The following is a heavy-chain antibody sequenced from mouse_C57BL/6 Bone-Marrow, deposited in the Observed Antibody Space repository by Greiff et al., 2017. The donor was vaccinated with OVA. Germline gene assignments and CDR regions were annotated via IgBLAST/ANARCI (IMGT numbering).Heavy chain of an antibody. CDR1: GYTFTTYP. CDR2: FHPYNDDT. Sequence: VQLKQSGAELVKPGASVKMSCKASGYTFTTYPIEWMKQNHGKSLEWIGNFHPYNDDTKYNEKFKGKATLTVEKSSSTVYLELSRLTSDDSAVYDCARPGDYDGDWFAYWGQGTLVTVSA. D-gene: IGHD2-4*01. J-gene: IGHJ3*01. V-gene: IGHV1-47*01. CDR3: ARPGDYDGDWFAY.